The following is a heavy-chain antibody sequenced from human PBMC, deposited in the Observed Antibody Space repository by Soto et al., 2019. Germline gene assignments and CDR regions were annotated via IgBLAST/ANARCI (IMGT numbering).Heavy chain of an antibody. CDR3: AREEYNNVYFDY. V-gene: IGHV3-30-3*01. CDR1: GFLFRNHA. J-gene: IGHJ4*02. D-gene: IGHD1-1*01. CDR2: ISYDGNNK. Sequence: QVELVESGGGVVQPGTSLRLSCAASGFLFRNHAMHWVRQAPGKGLEWVAVISYDGNNKYYADSVKGRLTISRDNSKNTLYLQMNSLRAEDTAIYYCAREEYNNVYFDYWGQGILVTVSS.